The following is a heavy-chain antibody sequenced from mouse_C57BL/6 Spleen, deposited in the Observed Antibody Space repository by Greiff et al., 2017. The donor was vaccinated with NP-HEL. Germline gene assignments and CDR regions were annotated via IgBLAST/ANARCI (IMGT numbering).Heavy chain of an antibody. D-gene: IGHD1-1*01. V-gene: IGHV5-17*01. Sequence: DVKLVESGGGLVKPGGSLKLSCAASGFTFSDYGMHWVRQAPEKGLEWVAYISSGSSTIYYADTVKGRFTISRDNAKNTLFLQMTSLRSEDTAMYYCARRLTTVVATDYAMDYWGQGTSVTVSS. CDR2: ISSGSSTI. J-gene: IGHJ4*01. CDR3: ARRLTTVVATDYAMDY. CDR1: GFTFSDYG.